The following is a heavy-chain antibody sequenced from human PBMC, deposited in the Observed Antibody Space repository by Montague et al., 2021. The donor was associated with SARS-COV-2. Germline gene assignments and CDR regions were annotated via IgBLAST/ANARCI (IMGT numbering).Heavy chain of an antibody. D-gene: IGHD3-9*01. CDR2: ISNGGRT. CDR1: GGSFDSDNFF. V-gene: IGHV4-39*01. J-gene: IGHJ4*02. Sequence: SETLSLTCSVSGGSFDSDNFFWGWIRQPPGKRLEWIGVISNGGRTFDNPSLKSRVTISVHTSRNQLSLNVKSVTAADTAVYYCARHRRYDVVTYYPDFWGLGFLVTISS. CDR3: ARHRRYDVVTYYPDF.